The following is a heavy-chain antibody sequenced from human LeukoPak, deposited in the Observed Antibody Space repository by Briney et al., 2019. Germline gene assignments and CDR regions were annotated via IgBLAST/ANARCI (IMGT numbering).Heavy chain of an antibody. CDR3: ASGLNDYYDSSGYYWAAFDI. CDR1: GGSISSYY. V-gene: IGHV4-59*08. CDR2: IYYSGST. Sequence: SETLSLTCTVSGGSISSYYWSWIRQPPGKGLEWIGYIYYSGSTNYNPSLKSRVTISVDTSKNQFSLKLSSVTAADTAVYYCASGLNDYYDSSGYYWAAFDIWGQGQWSPSLQ. J-gene: IGHJ3*02. D-gene: IGHD3-22*01.